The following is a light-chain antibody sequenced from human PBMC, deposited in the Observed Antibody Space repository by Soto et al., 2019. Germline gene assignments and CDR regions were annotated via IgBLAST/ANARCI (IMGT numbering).Light chain of an antibody. V-gene: IGLV2-14*01. CDR2: DVS. CDR1: SSDVGGYNY. CDR3: SSYTSSSTRV. Sequence: QSALTQPASVSGSPGQSITISCTGTSSDVGGYNYVSWYQQHPGKAPKLMIYDVSIRPSGVSNRFSGSKSGNTASLTISGLQAEDEADYYCSSYTSSSTRVFGPGTKVTVL. J-gene: IGLJ1*01.